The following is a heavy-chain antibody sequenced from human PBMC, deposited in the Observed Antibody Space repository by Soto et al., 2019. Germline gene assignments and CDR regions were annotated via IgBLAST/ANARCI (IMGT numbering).Heavy chain of an antibody. J-gene: IGHJ4*02. CDR3: ARDKRGGFDC. Sequence: WGSLRITCASLGLTVSIDYMIWVRHAPGKGLDPVQCCYPNGHRDCAASGRWRFTTSGDNSENTLYLQMNSLRAEDTALYYCARDKRGGFDCWGQGTLVTFSS. CDR1: GLTVSIDY. CDR2: CYPNGHR. V-gene: IGHV3-53*01. D-gene: IGHD3-16*01.